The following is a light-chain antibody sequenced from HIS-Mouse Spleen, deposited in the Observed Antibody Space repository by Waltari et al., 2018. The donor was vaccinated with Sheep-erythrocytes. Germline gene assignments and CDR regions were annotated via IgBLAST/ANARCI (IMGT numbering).Light chain of an antibody. CDR3: CSYAGSYNHV. V-gene: IGLV2-11*01. CDR1: SSDVGGYNY. CDR2: DVS. Sequence: QSALTQPRSVSGSPGQSVTISCTGTSSDVGGYNYVYWYQQHPGKAPKLMIYDVSKRPSGVPDRFSGSKSGNTASLTSSGLQAEDEADYYCCSYAGSYNHVFATGTKVTVL. J-gene: IGLJ1*01.